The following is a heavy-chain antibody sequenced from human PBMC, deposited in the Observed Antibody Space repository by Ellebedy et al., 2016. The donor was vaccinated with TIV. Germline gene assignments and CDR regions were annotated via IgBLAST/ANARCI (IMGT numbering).Heavy chain of an antibody. D-gene: IGHD1-14*01. V-gene: IGHV4-34*01. CDR1: GGAFSGNY. J-gene: IGHJ4*02. CDR2: FNPSGST. CDR3: ARAVFGTKFDF. Sequence: MPSETLSLTCAVYGGAFSGNYWSWIRQPPGKGLEWIGTFNPSGSTNYNPSLKSRVTISVYTSKNQLSLKLSSVTAADTAVYYCARAVFGTKFDFWGQGTLVTVSS.